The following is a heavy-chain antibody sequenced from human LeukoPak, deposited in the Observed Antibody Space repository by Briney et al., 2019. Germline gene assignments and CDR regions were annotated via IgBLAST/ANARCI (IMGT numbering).Heavy chain of an antibody. V-gene: IGHV4-59*12. D-gene: IGHD3-22*01. CDR2: IYYSGST. CDR1: GGSISSYY. Sequence: SETLSLTCTVSGGSISSYYWSWIRQPPGKGLEWIGYIYYSGSTNYNPSLKSRVTISVDTSKNQFSLKLSSVTAADTAVYYCARGLTYYYDSSGYVYAYWGQGTLVTVSS. CDR3: ARGLTYYYDSSGYVYAY. J-gene: IGHJ4*02.